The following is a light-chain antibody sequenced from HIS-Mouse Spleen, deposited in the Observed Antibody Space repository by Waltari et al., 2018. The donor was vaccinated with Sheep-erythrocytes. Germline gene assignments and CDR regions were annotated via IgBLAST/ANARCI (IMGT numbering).Light chain of an antibody. CDR3: CSYAGSYTLV. CDR2: DVS. Sequence: QSALTQPRSVSGSPGQSVTISCTGTHSDVGGYNYVSWYQQHPGKAPKLMIYDVSKRPSGFPDRFSGSKSGNTASLTISGLQAEDEADYYCCSYAGSYTLVFGGGTKLTVL. V-gene: IGLV2-11*01. J-gene: IGLJ2*01. CDR1: HSDVGGYNY.